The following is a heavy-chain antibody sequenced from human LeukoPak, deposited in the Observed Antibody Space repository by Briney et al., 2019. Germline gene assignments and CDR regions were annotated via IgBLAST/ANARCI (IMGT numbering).Heavy chain of an antibody. CDR3: AKGSNYYDSSGSVFYYYMDV. D-gene: IGHD3-22*01. V-gene: IGHV3-43D*03. Sequence: GGSLRLSCAASGFTFDDYAMHWVRQAPGKGLEWVSLISWDGGSTYYADSVKGRFTISRDNSKNSLYLQMNSLRAEDTALYYCAKGSNYYDSSGSVFYYYMDVWGKGTTVTVSS. CDR2: ISWDGGST. CDR1: GFTFDDYA. J-gene: IGHJ6*03.